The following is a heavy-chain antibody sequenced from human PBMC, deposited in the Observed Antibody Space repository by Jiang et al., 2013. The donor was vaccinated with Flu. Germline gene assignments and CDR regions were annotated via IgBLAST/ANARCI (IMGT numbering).Heavy chain of an antibody. V-gene: IGHV3-33*01. Sequence: VQLLESGGGVVQPGGSRRLSCAASGFIFSAYAIHWVRRAPGKGLEWVGVIWHDGTNKYYKESVKGRFTISRDNSRDTLYLQMNSLRGDDTAVYYCARDFAYCGVDCQLETSYAFDVVGQGTTVTVSS. J-gene: IGHJ6*02. D-gene: IGHD2-21*02. CDR1: GFIFSAYA. CDR3: ARDFAYCGVDCQLETSYAFDV. CDR2: IWHDGTNK.